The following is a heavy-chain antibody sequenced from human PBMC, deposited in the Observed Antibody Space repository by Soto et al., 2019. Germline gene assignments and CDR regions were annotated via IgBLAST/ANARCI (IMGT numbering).Heavy chain of an antibody. Sequence: SVKVSFKASGGTFSSYAISWVRQAPGQGLEWMGGIIPIFGTANYAQKFQGRVTITADESTSTAYMELSSLRSEDTAVYYCASTYSGYELLWFDPWGQGTLVTVSS. CDR1: GGTFSSYA. V-gene: IGHV1-69*13. CDR2: IIPIFGTA. J-gene: IGHJ5*02. D-gene: IGHD5-12*01. CDR3: ASTYSGYELLWFDP.